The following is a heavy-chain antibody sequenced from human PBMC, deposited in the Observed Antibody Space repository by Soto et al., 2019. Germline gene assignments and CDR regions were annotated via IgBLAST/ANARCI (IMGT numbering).Heavy chain of an antibody. V-gene: IGHV3-23*01. J-gene: IGHJ5*01. CDR1: GFTFSYYG. Sequence: EVQLLASGGGLVQPGGSLRFSGEASGFTFSYYGLTWVRQAPGRGLEWVSSIGSRGDATFYADSVRGRFSISRDTSKNTVTLQMDRLRGEDTARYYCARESGFLVVADSDDSWGHGTQVSVSS. D-gene: IGHD6-19*01. CDR3: ARESGFLVVADSDDS. CDR2: IGSRGDAT.